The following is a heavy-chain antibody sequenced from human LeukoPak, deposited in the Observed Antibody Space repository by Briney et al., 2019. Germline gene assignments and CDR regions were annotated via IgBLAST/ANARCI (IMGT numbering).Heavy chain of an antibody. CDR3: ARKATTGPTKAAFDI. CDR2: IYYSGSI. Sequence: SETLSLTCDVSGYSISSSNYWAWIRQPPGKGLEWIGHIYYSGSIYYNPSLKSRVTMSVDTSKNQFSLKLSSVTAVDTAVYYCARKATTGPTKAAFDIWGQGTMVTVSS. J-gene: IGHJ3*02. CDR1: GYSISSSNY. V-gene: IGHV4-28*05. D-gene: IGHD4-17*01.